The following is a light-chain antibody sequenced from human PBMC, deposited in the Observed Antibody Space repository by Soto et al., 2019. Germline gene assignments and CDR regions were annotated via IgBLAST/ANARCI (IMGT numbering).Light chain of an antibody. CDR2: GAS. J-gene: IGKJ1*01. CDR1: RTVTSNK. V-gene: IGKV3-20*01. CDR3: QQYGSSPRT. Sequence: EIVLTQSPGTLSLSPGERATLSCRASRTVTSNKLAWYQQKPGQAPKVVIYGASSRATGVPDRFSGSGSGTDFTLTISRLEPEDFAVYYCQQYGSSPRTFGQGTKVEIK.